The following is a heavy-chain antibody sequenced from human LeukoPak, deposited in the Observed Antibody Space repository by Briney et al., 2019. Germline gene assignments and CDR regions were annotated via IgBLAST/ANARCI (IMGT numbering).Heavy chain of an antibody. J-gene: IGHJ4*02. CDR2: IIPIFGTA. Sequence: SVKVSCKASGGTFSSYAISWVRQAPGQGLEWMGGIIPIFGTANYAQKFQGRVTITADESTSTAYMELRSLRSDDTAVYYCAREGGDYDFWSGYYTPLDYWGQGTLVTVSS. V-gene: IGHV1-69*13. D-gene: IGHD3-3*01. CDR1: GGTFSSYA. CDR3: AREGGDYDFWSGYYTPLDY.